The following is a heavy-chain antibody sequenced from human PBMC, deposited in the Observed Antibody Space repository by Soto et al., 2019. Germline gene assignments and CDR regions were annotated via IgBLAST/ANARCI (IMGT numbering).Heavy chain of an antibody. V-gene: IGHV1-2*02. Sequence: ASVKVSCKASGYTFSDYYFHWLRQAPGQGLEWMGWISPKSGGTHYAPKFEGRVTLTTDTSISTAFMELSRLTSDDTAVYYCARGPRTQLWFPNVYWGQGTLGTSPQ. CDR1: GYTFSDYY. CDR3: ARGPRTQLWFPNVY. J-gene: IGHJ4*02. CDR2: ISPKSGGT. D-gene: IGHD5-18*01.